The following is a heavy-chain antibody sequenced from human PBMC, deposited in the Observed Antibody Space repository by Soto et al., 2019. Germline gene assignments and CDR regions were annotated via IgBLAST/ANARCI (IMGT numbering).Heavy chain of an antibody. Sequence: EVQLLESGGGLVQPGGSLRLSCAASGFTFSSYAMSWVRQAPGKGLEWVSAISGSGGSTYYADSVKGRFTISRDNSKNTLYLQMNSLRAEDTAVYYCAKSYGSGSYYKPISPLMWFDPWGQGTLVTVSS. CDR2: ISGSGGST. CDR1: GFTFSSYA. CDR3: AKSYGSGSYYKPISPLMWFDP. D-gene: IGHD3-10*01. V-gene: IGHV3-23*01. J-gene: IGHJ5*02.